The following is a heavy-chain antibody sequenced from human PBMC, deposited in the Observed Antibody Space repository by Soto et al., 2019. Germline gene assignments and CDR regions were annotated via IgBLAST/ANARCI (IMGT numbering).Heavy chain of an antibody. V-gene: IGHV3-11*05. J-gene: IGHJ4*02. CDR1: GFTFSDYY. CDR3: ARDWYYYDSSGYYQAPSFDY. CDR2: ISSSSSYT. D-gene: IGHD3-22*01. Sequence: GGSLRLSCAASGFTFSDYYMSWIRQAPGKGLEWVSYISSSSSYTNYADSVKGRFTISRDNAKNSLYLQMNSLRAEDTAVYYCARDWYYYDSSGYYQAPSFDYWGQGTLVTVSS.